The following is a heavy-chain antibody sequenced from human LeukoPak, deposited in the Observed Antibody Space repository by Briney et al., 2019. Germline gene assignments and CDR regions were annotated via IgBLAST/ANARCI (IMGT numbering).Heavy chain of an antibody. CDR2: INPKSDGI. D-gene: IGHD2-15*01. Sequence: GASVKVSCKASGYTFTGYYMHWVRQAPGQGLDGMGRINPKSDGIIYRQQVQGRVTLTRDTSISAVYIELRRQRSDDTGVYYCARGPRYCSGGSCYYISEYWGQGTLVTVSS. CDR3: ARGPRYCSGGSCYYISEY. CDR1: GYTFTGYY. V-gene: IGHV1-2*05. J-gene: IGHJ4*02.